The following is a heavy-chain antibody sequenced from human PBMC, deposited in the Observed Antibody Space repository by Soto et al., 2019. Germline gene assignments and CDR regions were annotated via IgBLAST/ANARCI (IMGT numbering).Heavy chain of an antibody. J-gene: IGHJ6*02. CDR2: IYYTGST. Sequence: SETLSLTCTVSGGSISSYYWSWIRQPPGKGLEWIAYIYYTGSTNYNPSLKSRVTLSADTSKNQFSLKLGSVTAADTAVYYCAREGQQYYGMDVWGQGTTVTVSS. D-gene: IGHD6-13*01. CDR3: AREGQQYYGMDV. V-gene: IGHV4-59*01. CDR1: GGSISSYY.